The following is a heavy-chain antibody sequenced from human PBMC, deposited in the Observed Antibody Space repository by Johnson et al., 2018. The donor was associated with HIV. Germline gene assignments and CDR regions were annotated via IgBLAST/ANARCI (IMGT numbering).Heavy chain of an antibody. CDR1: GFTFSDYY. CDR3: ARDRGYWDAFDI. CDR2: ISSSGTTV. Sequence: QVQLVESGGGLVNPGGSLRLSCAASGFTFSDYYMSWIRQTPGKGLEWVSYISSSGTTVYYAASVKGRFSISRDNAKHSLSLHMNSLRADDTAVYYCARDRGYWDAFDIWGQGTMVTVSS. V-gene: IGHV3-11*04. J-gene: IGHJ3*02. D-gene: IGHD3-22*01.